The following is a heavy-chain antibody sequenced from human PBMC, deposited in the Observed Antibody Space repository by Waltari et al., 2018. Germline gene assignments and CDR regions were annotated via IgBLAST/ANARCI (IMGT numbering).Heavy chain of an antibody. CDR3: AVDSSGSFDAFDI. Sequence: QVQLVESGGGLVKPGGSLRLPCAAYGFTFSDYYMSWIRRAPGKGLEWVSYISSSGSTIYYADSVKGRFTISRDNAKNSLYLQMNSLRAEDTAVYYCAVDSSGSFDAFDIWGQGTMVTVSS. CDR1: GFTFSDYY. CDR2: ISSSGSTI. V-gene: IGHV3-11*01. J-gene: IGHJ3*02. D-gene: IGHD1-26*01.